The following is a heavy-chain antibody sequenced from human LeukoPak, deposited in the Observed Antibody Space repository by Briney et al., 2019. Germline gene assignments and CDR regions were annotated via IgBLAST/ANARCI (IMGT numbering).Heavy chain of an antibody. CDR1: GSTFSDYY. CDR3: ARGGGWDAYYYYGMDV. Sequence: PGGSLRLSCAASGSTFSDYYKSWIRQAPGKGLEWVSYISSSGSTIYYADSVKGRFTISRDNAKNSLYLQMNSLRAEDTAVYYCARGGGWDAYYYYGMDVWGQGTTVTVSS. V-gene: IGHV3-11*04. J-gene: IGHJ6*02. CDR2: ISSSGSTI. D-gene: IGHD6-19*01.